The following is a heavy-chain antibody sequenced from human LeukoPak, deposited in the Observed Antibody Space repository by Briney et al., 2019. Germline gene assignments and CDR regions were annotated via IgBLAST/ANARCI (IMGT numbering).Heavy chain of an antibody. D-gene: IGHD3-22*01. V-gene: IGHV3-23*01. CDR1: GFTFGDYG. CDR2: IRGSGDNT. Sequence: GGSLRLSCAGSGFTFGDYGMAWVRLVPGKGLEWVSAIRGSGDNTYHADSVKGRFTISRDNSKNTLYLQMNSLRAEDTAVYYCAKDPNTMIVVVITFDYWGQGTLVTVSS. CDR3: AKDPNTMIVVVITFDY. J-gene: IGHJ4*02.